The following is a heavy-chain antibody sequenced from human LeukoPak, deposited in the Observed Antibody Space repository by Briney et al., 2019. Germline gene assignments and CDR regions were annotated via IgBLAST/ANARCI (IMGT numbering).Heavy chain of an antibody. CDR2: ISGSGGST. V-gene: IGHV3-23*01. D-gene: IGHD6-19*01. Sequence: PGGSLRLSCAASGFTFSSYAMSWVRQAPGKGLEWVSAISGSGGSTYYADSVKGRFTISRDNSKNTLYLQMNSPRAEDTAVYYCAKLSISSGWYAVYWGQGTLVTVSS. CDR3: AKLSISSGWYAVY. CDR1: GFTFSSYA. J-gene: IGHJ4*02.